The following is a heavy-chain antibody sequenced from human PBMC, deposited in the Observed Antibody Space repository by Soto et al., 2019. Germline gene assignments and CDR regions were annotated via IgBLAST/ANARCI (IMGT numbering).Heavy chain of an antibody. J-gene: IGHJ4*02. CDR1: GYSFAAYY. CDR3: AKIYTWNEWQGGSDY. V-gene: IGHV1-2*02. Sequence: QVHLEQSGAEVKKAGASVKISCKASGYSFAAYYINWVRQVSGQGLEWMGWINPNTGVTDYAQKFQGRVTLTRDTSIKTAYLELTSLRSDDTDVYYCAKIYTWNEWQGGSDYWGQGTLLTVSS. CDR2: INPNTGVT. D-gene: IGHD3-3*01.